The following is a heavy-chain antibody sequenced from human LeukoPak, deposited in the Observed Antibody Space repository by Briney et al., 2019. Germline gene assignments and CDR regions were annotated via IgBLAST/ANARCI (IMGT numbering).Heavy chain of an antibody. Sequence: SVKLSRKSSGYTFIAYFIHWVRLAPGQGREGMGWIKPNIGGTNYAQKFQGRVTMTRDTSISTAYMELSSLGSDDTAVYYCARGHLAGSLGYFDSWGQGALVTVSS. CDR2: IKPNIGGT. CDR3: ARGHLAGSLGYFDS. J-gene: IGHJ4*02. D-gene: IGHD3-10*01. CDR1: GYTFIAYF. V-gene: IGHV1-2*02.